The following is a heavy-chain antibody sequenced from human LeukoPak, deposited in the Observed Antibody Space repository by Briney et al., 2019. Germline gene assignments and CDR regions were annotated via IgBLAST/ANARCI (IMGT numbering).Heavy chain of an antibody. D-gene: IGHD2/OR15-2a*01. CDR1: GFTFRNTW. CDR3: TTYNSRDAFDT. V-gene: IGHV3-15*01. J-gene: IGHJ3*02. Sequence: GGSLRLSCAASGFTFRNTWMSWVRQAPGKGLEWVGRIKSKGDGGTTDHAAPVKGRFTISRDDSKNTLNQQMNSLKTEDTAVYYCTTYNSRDAFDTWGQGTMVTVSP. CDR2: IKSKGDGGTT.